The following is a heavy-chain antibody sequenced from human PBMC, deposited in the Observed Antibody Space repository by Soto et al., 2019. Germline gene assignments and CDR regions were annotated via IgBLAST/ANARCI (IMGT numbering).Heavy chain of an antibody. D-gene: IGHD3-9*01. V-gene: IGHV4-34*01. CDR3: ARDHYDILTGSLGYGMDV. CDR2: IHDSGST. Sequence: KPSETLSLTCAVYGESFSGYYWSWIRQPPGKGLEWIGEIHDSGSTNYNPSLKSRVTISVDTSKNQFSLKLSSVTAADTAVYYCARDHYDILTGSLGYGMDVWGQGTTVTVSS. CDR1: GESFSGYY. J-gene: IGHJ6*02.